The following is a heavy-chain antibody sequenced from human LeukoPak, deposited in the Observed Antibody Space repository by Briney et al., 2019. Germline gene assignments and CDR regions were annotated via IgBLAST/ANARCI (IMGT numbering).Heavy chain of an antibody. Sequence: SETLSLACTVSGGSISSYYWSWIRQPPGKGLEWIGYIYSSGSTNYNPSLKSRVTLSVDTSKNQFSLKLSSVTAADTAMYYCARHDSSRDWFDPWGQGTLVTVSS. CDR1: GGSISSYY. CDR3: ARHDSSRDWFDP. D-gene: IGHD2-21*01. J-gene: IGHJ5*02. V-gene: IGHV4-59*08. CDR2: IYSSGST.